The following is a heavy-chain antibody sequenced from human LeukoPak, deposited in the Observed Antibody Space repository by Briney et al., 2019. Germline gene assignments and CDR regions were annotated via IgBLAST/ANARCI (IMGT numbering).Heavy chain of an antibody. CDR2: IKQDGSEK. D-gene: IGHD4-23*01. V-gene: IGHV3-7*01. CDR1: GFIFSSYW. Sequence: GGSLRLSCAASGFIFSSYWMSWVRQAPGKGLEWVANIKQDGSEKYYVDSVRGRFTISRDNAKNSLYLQMNSLRAEDTAAYYCARDGYGGSSPTLDFDSWGQGILVTVSS. J-gene: IGHJ4*02. CDR3: ARDGYGGSSPTLDFDS.